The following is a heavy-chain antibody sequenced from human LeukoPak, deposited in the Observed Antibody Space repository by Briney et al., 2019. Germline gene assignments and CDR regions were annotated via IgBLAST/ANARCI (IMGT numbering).Heavy chain of an antibody. J-gene: IGHJ4*02. D-gene: IGHD3-16*01. Sequence: PSETLSLTCTVSGDGIHNFYCNWIRQPAGKGLEWIGRIYSTGSTNYNPSLRSRVTMSVDTSKNQFSLKLSSVAAADTAIYYCARRVGLKYYFDSWGQGTLVTVSS. V-gene: IGHV4-4*07. CDR3: ARRVGLKYYFDS. CDR2: IYSTGST. CDR1: GDGIHNFY.